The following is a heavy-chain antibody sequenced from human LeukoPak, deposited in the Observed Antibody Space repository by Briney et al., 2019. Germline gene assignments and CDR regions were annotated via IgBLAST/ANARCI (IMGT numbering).Heavy chain of an antibody. V-gene: IGHV4-34*01. D-gene: IGHD3-9*01. CDR1: GGSFSGYY. J-gene: IGHJ4*02. CDR3: ARVRDYDILTPQNYYFDY. Sequence: SETLSLTCAVYGGSFSGYYWSWIRQPPGKGLEWIGEINHSGSTYYSPSLKSRVTISVDTSKNQFSLKLSSVTAADTAVYYCARVRDYDILTPQNYYFDYWGQGTLVTVSS. CDR2: INHSGST.